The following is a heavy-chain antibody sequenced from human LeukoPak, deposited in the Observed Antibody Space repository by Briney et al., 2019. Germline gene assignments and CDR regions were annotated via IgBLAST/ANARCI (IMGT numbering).Heavy chain of an antibody. Sequence: PARSLRLSCAASGFTFSTYGMHWVRQAPGKGLEWVAVISYDGSNKYYADSVKGPFTISRDNSKNTLDLEMNSLRAEDTAVYYCAKDVYGSGISFDYWGQGTLVTVSS. CDR3: AKDVYGSGISFDY. V-gene: IGHV3-30*18. D-gene: IGHD3-10*01. J-gene: IGHJ4*02. CDR1: GFTFSTYG. CDR2: ISYDGSNK.